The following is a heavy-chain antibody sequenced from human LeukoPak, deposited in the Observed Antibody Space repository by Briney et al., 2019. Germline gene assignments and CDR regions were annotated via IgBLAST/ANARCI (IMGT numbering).Heavy chain of an antibody. CDR2: ISYDGSNK. V-gene: IGHV3-30-3*01. Sequence: PGRSLRLSCAASGFTFSSYAMHWVRQAPGKGLEWVAVISYDGSNKYYADSVKGRFTISRDNSKNTLYLQMNSLRAEDTAVYYCAKDMSIAALGYWGQGTLVTVSS. CDR3: AKDMSIAALGY. D-gene: IGHD6-6*01. J-gene: IGHJ4*02. CDR1: GFTFSSYA.